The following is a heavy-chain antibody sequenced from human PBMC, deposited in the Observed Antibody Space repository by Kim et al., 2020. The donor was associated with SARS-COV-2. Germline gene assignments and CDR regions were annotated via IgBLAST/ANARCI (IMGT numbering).Heavy chain of an antibody. J-gene: IGHJ4*02. CDR3: ARRYYYDSSGYPHPFDY. D-gene: IGHD3-22*01. V-gene: IGHV1-69*13. CDR1: GGTFSSYA. Sequence: SVKVSCKASGGTFSSYAISWVRQAPGQGLEWMGGIIPIFGTANYAQKFQGRVTITADESTSTAYMELSSLRSEDTAVYYCARRYYYDSSGYPHPFDYWGQGTLVTVSS. CDR2: IIPIFGTA.